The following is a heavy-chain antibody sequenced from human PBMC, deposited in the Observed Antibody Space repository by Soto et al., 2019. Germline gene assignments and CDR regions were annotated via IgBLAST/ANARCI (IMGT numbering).Heavy chain of an antibody. Sequence: SVKVSCKASGGTFSSYAISWVRQAPGQGLEWMGGIIPIFGTANYAQKFQGRVTITADESTSTAYMELSSLRSEDTAVYYCARASEEWLAPNYFDYWGQGTLVTVSS. J-gene: IGHJ4*02. CDR2: IIPIFGTA. CDR3: ARASEEWLAPNYFDY. V-gene: IGHV1-69*13. CDR1: GGTFSSYA. D-gene: IGHD6-19*01.